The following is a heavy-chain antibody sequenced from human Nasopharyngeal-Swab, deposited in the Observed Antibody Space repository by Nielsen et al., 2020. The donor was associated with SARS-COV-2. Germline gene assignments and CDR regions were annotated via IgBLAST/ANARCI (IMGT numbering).Heavy chain of an antibody. D-gene: IGHD3-10*01. CDR3: AIPVYYCGWFDP. J-gene: IGHJ5*02. V-gene: IGHV3-7*01. CDR1: GFTFSSSW. CDR2: IKQDGSEK. Sequence: GGSLRPSCAASGFTFSSSWMSWVRQAPAKGLEWVPNIKQDGSEKYYVDSGKGRFTISRDNATNSLYLQMNSLRAEDRAVYYCAIPVYYCGWFDPWGQGTLVTVSS.